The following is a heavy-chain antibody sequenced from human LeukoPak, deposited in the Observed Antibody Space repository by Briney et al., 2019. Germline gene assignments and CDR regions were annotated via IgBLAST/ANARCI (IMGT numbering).Heavy chain of an antibody. CDR3: ARDVAVGSFCHFDY. Sequence: SETLSLTCTVSGGSISSGGYYWSWIRQHPGKGLEWIGYIYYSGSTYYNPSLKSRVTISVDTSKNQFSLKLSSVTAADTAVYYCARDVAVGSFCHFDYWGQGTLVTVSS. V-gene: IGHV4-31*03. CDR1: GGSISSGGYY. D-gene: IGHD1-26*01. CDR2: IYYSGST. J-gene: IGHJ4*02.